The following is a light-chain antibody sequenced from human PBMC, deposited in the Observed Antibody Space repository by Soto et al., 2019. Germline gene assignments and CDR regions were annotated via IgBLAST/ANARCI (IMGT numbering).Light chain of an antibody. Sequence: QSALTQPDSVSGSPGQSITISCTGTSSDVGTYNYVSWYQQHPGKAPKLMIFDVSSRPSGVSNRFSGSKSGNTASLTISGLQAEDEADYYCSSYTTSSTVVFGGGTKLTVL. V-gene: IGLV2-14*03. CDR3: SSYTTSSTVV. J-gene: IGLJ2*01. CDR1: SSDVGTYNY. CDR2: DVS.